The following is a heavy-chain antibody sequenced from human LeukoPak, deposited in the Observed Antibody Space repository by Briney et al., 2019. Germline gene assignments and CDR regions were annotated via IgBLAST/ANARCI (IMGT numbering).Heavy chain of an antibody. D-gene: IGHD5-18*01. Sequence: RASVKVSCKTSRYTLSSYTIIWVRQAPGQGLEWMGWINTNTGNPTYAQGFTGRYVFSLDTSVSTAYLQISGLTADDTVVYFCGRDPRLGIRGYTYGYIDYWGQGTLVTVSS. CDR2: INTNTGNP. CDR1: RYTLSSYT. J-gene: IGHJ4*02. V-gene: IGHV7-4-1*02. CDR3: GRDPRLGIRGYTYGYIDY.